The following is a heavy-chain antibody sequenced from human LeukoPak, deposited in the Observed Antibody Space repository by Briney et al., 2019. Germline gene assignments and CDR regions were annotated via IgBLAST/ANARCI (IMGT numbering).Heavy chain of an antibody. D-gene: IGHD2-2*03. Sequence: SETLSLTCTVSGGSISSYYWTWIRQPPGKGLEWIGYIYYSGSTKYNPSLKSRVTMSVDMSKNRFSLKLSSVTAADTAVYYCARHRGYCSSTSCSYDWFDPWGQGTLVTVSS. J-gene: IGHJ5*02. CDR1: GGSISSYY. CDR2: IYYSGST. CDR3: ARHRGYCSSTSCSYDWFDP. V-gene: IGHV4-59*08.